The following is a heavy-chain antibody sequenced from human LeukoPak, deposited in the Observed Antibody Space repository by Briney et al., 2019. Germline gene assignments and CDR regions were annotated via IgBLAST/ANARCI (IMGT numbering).Heavy chain of an antibody. V-gene: IGHV1-18*01. CDR2: ISAYNGNT. D-gene: IGHD3-10*01. CDR1: GYTFTSYG. Sequence: ASVKVSCKASGYTFTSYGISWVRQAPGQGLKWMGWISAYNGNTNYAQKLQGRVTMTTDTSTSTAYMELRSLRSDDTAVYYCARVSITMVRGVITPTYGMDVWGQGTTVTVSS. CDR3: ARVSITMVRGVITPTYGMDV. J-gene: IGHJ6*02.